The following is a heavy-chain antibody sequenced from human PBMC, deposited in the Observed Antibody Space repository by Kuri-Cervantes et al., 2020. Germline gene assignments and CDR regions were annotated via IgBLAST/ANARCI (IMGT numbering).Heavy chain of an antibody. D-gene: IGHD3-22*01. CDR1: GGSISSYY. CDR3: ARAYDDSGYRMQYFQH. Sequence: SETLSLTCTVSGGSISSYYWSWIRQPPGKGLEWIGSVFYSGSTYNNPSLKSRVTILVDTSKNQFSLKLSSVTAADTAVYYCARAYDDSGYRMQYFQHWGQGTLVTVSS. CDR2: VFYSGST. V-gene: IGHV4-59*12. J-gene: IGHJ1*01.